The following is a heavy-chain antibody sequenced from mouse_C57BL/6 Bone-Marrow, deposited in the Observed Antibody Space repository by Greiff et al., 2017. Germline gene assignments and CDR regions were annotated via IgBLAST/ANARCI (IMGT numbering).Heavy chain of an antibody. V-gene: IGHV1-81*01. CDR1: GYTFTSYG. J-gene: IGHJ3*01. D-gene: IGHD1-1*01. CDR2: IYPRSGNT. CDR3: ARSDYGAWFAY. Sequence: QVQLQQSGAELARPGASVKLFCKASGYTFTSYGISWVKQRTGQGLEWIGEIYPRSGNTYYNEKFKGKATLTADKSSSTAYMELRSLTSEDSAVYFCARSDYGAWFAYWGQGTLVTVSA.